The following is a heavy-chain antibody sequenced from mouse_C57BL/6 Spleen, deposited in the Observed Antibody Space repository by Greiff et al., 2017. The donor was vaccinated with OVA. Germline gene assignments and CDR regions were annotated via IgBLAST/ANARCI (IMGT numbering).Heavy chain of an antibody. CDR3: ARGITAHFDY. CDR1: GFTLSSYG. D-gene: IGHD2-4*01. J-gene: IGHJ2*01. Sequence: EVQRVESGGDLVKPGGSLKLSCAASGFTLSSYGMSWVRQTPDKRLEWVATISSGGSYTYYPDSVKGRFTISRDNAKNTLYLQMSSLKSEDTAMYYCARGITAHFDYWGQGTTLTVSS. V-gene: IGHV5-6*01. CDR2: ISSGGSYT.